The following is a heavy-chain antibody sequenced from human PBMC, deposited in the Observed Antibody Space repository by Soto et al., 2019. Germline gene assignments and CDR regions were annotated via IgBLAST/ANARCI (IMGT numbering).Heavy chain of an antibody. CDR1: GGSISSSSYY. D-gene: IGHD3-9*01. CDR2: IYYSGST. CDR3: ARQTNLRYFDWLFDY. J-gene: IGHJ4*02. V-gene: IGHV4-39*01. Sequence: QLQLQESGPGLVKPSETLSLTCTVSGGSISSSSYYWGWIRQPPGMGLEWIGSIYYSGSTYYNPSLKSRVTISVDTSKNQFSLKLSSVTAADTAVYYCARQTNLRYFDWLFDYWGQGTLVTVSS.